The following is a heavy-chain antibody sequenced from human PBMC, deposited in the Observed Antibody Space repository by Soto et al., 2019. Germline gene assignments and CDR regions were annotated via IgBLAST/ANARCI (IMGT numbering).Heavy chain of an antibody. V-gene: IGHV1-18*04. D-gene: IGHD1-26*01. CDR3: ARGASVISRASHASRFDT. Sequence: ASVKVSCKGIGYSFMKYGINWVRQAPGQGLEWVGWISPYSGYTHSAQKFHGRLTLTTHTAASRAYLEVGVLSRADTALYYCARGASVISRASHASRFDTWGQGTLVTVSS. CDR1: GYSFMKYG. CDR2: ISPYSGYT. J-gene: IGHJ4*02.